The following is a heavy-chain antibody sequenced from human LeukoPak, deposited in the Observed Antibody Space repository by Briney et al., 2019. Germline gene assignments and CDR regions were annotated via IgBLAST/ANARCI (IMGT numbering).Heavy chain of an antibody. CDR1: GGSISSSSCY. D-gene: IGHD5-18*01. Sequence: SETLSLTCTVPGGSISSSSCYSGWIRQPPGKGLDWIGSMYYTCSTYYNPSLKSRVTISVDTYKNQFSLKLSSVTVADTAEYYCARHGIPYSYGYRPAYYYYYMDVWGKGTTVTISS. V-gene: IGHV4-39*01. CDR2: MYYTCST. J-gene: IGHJ6*03. CDR3: ARHGIPYSYGYRPAYYYYYMDV.